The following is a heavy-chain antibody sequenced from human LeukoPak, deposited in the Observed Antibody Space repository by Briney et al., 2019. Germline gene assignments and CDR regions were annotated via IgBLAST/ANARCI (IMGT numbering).Heavy chain of an antibody. CDR1: GGSISSSSYY. D-gene: IGHD3-9*01. V-gene: IGHV4-39*07. CDR3: ARGRPARVIIIKSYYYMDV. J-gene: IGHJ6*03. Sequence: SETLSLTCTVSGGSISSSSYYWSWIRQPPGKGLEWIGEINHSGSTNYNPSLKSRVTISVDTSKNQFSLKLSSVTAADTAVYYCARGRPARVIIIKSYYYMDVWGKGTTVTVSS. CDR2: INHSGST.